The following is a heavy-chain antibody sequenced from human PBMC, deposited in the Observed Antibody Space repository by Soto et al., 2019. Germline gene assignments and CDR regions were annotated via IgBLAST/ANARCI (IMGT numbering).Heavy chain of an antibody. CDR1: GFTLSSYA. CDR2: ISGSSGST. J-gene: IGHJ4*02. D-gene: IGHD3-10*01. CDR3: AKKGNYYGSGSYFDY. Sequence: EVQLLESGGGLVQPGGSLRLSCAASGFTLSSYAMSWVRQAPGKGLEWVSAISGSSGSTYYADSVKGRFTISRDNSKNTLYLQMNSLRAEDTAVYYCAKKGNYYGSGSYFDYWGQGTLVTVSS. V-gene: IGHV3-23*01.